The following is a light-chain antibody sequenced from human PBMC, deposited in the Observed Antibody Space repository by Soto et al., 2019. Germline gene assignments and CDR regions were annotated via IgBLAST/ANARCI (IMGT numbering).Light chain of an antibody. J-gene: IGKJ2*01. V-gene: IGKV3D-15*01. CDR2: DAS. CDR1: QSVSSN. CDR3: QQYSDWPPVYT. Sequence: EIVMTQSPATLSVSPGERATLSCRASQSVSSNLAWYQQKPGQAPRLLIYDASHRATGIPARFSGSGSGTEFTLTISSLQSEDFAVYYCQQYSDWPPVYTFGQGTKLEI.